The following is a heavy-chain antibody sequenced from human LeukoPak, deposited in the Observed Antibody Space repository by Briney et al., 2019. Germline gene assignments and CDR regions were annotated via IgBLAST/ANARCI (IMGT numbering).Heavy chain of an antibody. Sequence: GASVKVSCKASGYTFTGYYMHWVRQAPGQGLEWMGWINPNSGGTNYAQKFQGRVTMTRDTSISTAYMELNSLRAEDTAVYYCAKDRWRGSYYDYWGQGTLVSVSS. J-gene: IGHJ4*02. V-gene: IGHV1-2*02. CDR2: INPNSGGT. CDR1: GYTFTGYY. CDR3: AKDRWRGSYYDY. D-gene: IGHD4-23*01.